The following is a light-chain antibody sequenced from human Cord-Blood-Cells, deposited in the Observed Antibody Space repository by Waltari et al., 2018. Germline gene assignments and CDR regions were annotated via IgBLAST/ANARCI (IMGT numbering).Light chain of an antibody. CDR1: QSFSSN. J-gene: IGKJ4*01. CDR3: QQYNNWPPLT. V-gene: IGKV3-15*01. Sequence: EIVMTQSPATLSVSPGERATLSCRASQSFSSNLAWYQQKPGQAPRFLIYGASTRATGIPARFSGSGSGTEFTLTISSLQSEDFAVYYCQQYNNWPPLTFGGGTKVEIK. CDR2: GAS.